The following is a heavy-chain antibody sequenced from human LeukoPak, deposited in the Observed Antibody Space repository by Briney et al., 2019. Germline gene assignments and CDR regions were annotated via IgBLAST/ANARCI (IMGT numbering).Heavy chain of an antibody. CDR2: INSDGSST. CDR3: ARGVDGTSWYRGGYYYHYMDV. D-gene: IGHD6-13*01. J-gene: IGHJ6*03. Sequence: GGSLRLSCAVSGFTFSSYWMHWVRQAPGKGLVWVSRINSDGSSTSYADSVKGRFTISRDNAKNSLYLQMNSLRAEDTAVYYCARGVDGTSWYRGGYYYHYMDVWGKGTTVTASS. V-gene: IGHV3-74*01. CDR1: GFTFSSYW.